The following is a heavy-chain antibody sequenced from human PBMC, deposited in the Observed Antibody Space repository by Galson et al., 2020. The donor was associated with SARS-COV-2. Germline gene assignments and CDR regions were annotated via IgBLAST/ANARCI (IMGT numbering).Heavy chain of an antibody. CDR1: GYTLTELS. CDR3: ATSRATPYYYGSVSLNWFDP. D-gene: IGHD3-10*01. Sequence: GASVKVSCKVSGYTLTELSMHWVRQAPGKGLEWMGGFDPEDGETIYAQKFQGRVTMTEDTSTDTAYMELSSLRSEDTAVYYCATSRATPYYYGSVSLNWFDPWGQGTLVTVSS. V-gene: IGHV1-24*01. J-gene: IGHJ5*02. CDR2: FDPEDGET.